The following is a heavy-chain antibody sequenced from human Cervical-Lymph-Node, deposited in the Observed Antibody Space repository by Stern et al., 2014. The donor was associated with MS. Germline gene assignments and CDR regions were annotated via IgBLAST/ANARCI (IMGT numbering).Heavy chain of an antibody. D-gene: IGHD6-19*01. Sequence: QVQLVQSGAEVKKPGASVKVSCKTSGYTFTDFYIHWVRQAPGQGLEWMGRINPNSRDTKFAQRFQGRVTMTRDTSISSAYMELSRLRSDDTAVYYCAPPYSSGWSPDHWGQGTLVTVSS. CDR2: INPNSRDT. CDR3: APPYSSGWSPDH. CDR1: GYTFTDFY. V-gene: IGHV1-2*06. J-gene: IGHJ5*02.